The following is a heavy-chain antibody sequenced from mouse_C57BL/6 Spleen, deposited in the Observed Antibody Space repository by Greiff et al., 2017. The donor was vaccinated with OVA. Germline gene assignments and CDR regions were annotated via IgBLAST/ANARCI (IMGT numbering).Heavy chain of an antibody. J-gene: IGHJ3*01. Sequence: VQLQQSGAELVKPGASVKISCKASGYAFSSYWMNWVKQRPGKGLEWIGQIYPGDGDTNYNGKFKGKATLTADKSSSTAYMQLSSLTSEDSAVYFCARSFYDYDGGGFAYWGQGTLVTVSA. CDR2: IYPGDGDT. CDR3: ARSFYDYDGGGFAY. CDR1: GYAFSSYW. V-gene: IGHV1-80*01. D-gene: IGHD2-4*01.